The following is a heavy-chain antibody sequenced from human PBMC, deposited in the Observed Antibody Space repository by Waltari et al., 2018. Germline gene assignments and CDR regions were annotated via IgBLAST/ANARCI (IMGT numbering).Heavy chain of an antibody. D-gene: IGHD1-20*01. CDR1: GGSFSGYY. CDR2: INHSGST. Sequence: QVYLQQWGAGLLKPLETLSLTCAVYGGSFSGYYWTWIRQPPGKGLEWIGEINHSGSTNDNPAIKSRVTISVDTSKNQFSLKVTSVTAADTAVYYCAHITGGWGQGTLVTVSS. J-gene: IGHJ4*02. CDR3: AHITGG. V-gene: IGHV4-34*02.